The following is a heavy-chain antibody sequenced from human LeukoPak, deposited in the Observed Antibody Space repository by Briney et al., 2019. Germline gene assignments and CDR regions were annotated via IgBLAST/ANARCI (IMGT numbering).Heavy chain of an antibody. CDR3: ARESGMLHEIRTFDI. CDR2: TRNKLDGYTT. J-gene: IGHJ3*02. D-gene: IGHD1-26*01. Sequence: GGSLRLSCAASGFSFSDHYMDWVRQTPGKGLEWVGRTRNKLDGYTTEYAASVKGRFTISRDDSKSSLYLQMNSLKTEDTAVYYCARESGMLHEIRTFDIWGPVTLVTVSS. CDR1: GFSFSDHY. V-gene: IGHV3-72*01.